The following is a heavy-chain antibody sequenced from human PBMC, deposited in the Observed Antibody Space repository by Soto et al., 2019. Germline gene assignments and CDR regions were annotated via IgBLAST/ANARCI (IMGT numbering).Heavy chain of an antibody. V-gene: IGHV3-30*18. D-gene: IGHD3-16*01. CDR3: AKDLRAFMITSYPHCFDP. CDR2: ISYDGSNK. Sequence: QVQLVESGGGVVQPGRSLRLSCAASGFTFSSYGMHWVRQAPGKGLEWVAVISYDGSNKYYADSVKGRFTISRDNSKSTLYLQISSLTAEDTAVSYCAKDLRAFMITSYPHCFDPWGEGTLVTDSS. CDR1: GFTFSSYG. J-gene: IGHJ5*02.